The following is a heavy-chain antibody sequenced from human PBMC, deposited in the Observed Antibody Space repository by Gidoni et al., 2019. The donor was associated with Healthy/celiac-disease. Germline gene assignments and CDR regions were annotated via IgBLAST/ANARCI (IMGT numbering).Heavy chain of an antibody. CDR1: GFTFSSSI. CDR3: AREDSSGYYPYYYYYGMDV. Sequence: EVQLLESGGGLVQPGGSLRLSCAASGFTFSSSIMNWVRQAPGKGMEWVSYMSSSSSTIYYADSVKGLFTISRDNAKNSLYLQMNSLRDEDTAVYYCAREDSSGYYPYYYYYGMDVWGQGTTVTVSS. CDR2: MSSSSSTI. V-gene: IGHV3-48*02. J-gene: IGHJ6*02. D-gene: IGHD3-22*01.